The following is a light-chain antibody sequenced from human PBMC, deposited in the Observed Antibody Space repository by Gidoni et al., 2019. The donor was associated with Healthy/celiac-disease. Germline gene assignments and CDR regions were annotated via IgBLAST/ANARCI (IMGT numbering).Light chain of an antibody. J-gene: IGKJ1*01. Sequence: DIQMTQSPSSLSASVGDRVTITCRASQSISSYLNWYQQKPGKAPKRLIYAASSLQSGVPSMFSGSGSGTDFTLTISSLQPEDFATYYCQQSYSTLWTFGQGTKVEIK. CDR1: QSISSY. V-gene: IGKV1-39*01. CDR3: QQSYSTLWT. CDR2: AAS.